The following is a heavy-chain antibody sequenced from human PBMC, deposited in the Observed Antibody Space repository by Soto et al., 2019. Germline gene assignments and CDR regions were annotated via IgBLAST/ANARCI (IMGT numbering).Heavy chain of an antibody. CDR1: GGSISSYY. Sequence: QVQLQESGPGLVKPSETLSLTCTVSGGSISSYYWSWIRQPPGKGLEWIGYIYYSGSTNYNPSLKSRVTISVDTSKNQFSLKLSSVTAADTAVYYCARARYFVFQHWGQGTLVTVSS. J-gene: IGHJ1*01. CDR3: ARARYFVFQH. D-gene: IGHD3-9*01. V-gene: IGHV4-59*01. CDR2: IYYSGST.